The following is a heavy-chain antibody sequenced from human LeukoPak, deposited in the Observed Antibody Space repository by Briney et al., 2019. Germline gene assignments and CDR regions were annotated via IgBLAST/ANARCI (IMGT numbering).Heavy chain of an antibody. CDR2: IRLDGTLQ. Sequence: GGSLRLSCAASGFAFSSYGMHWVRQAPGKGLQWLAFIRLDGTLQYYADSVKGRFTVSRDNSLNTLYLQMNSLSGDDTAVYFCARGGGSYGPGPWGQGTLVTVAS. CDR3: ARGGGSYGPGP. V-gene: IGHV3-30*02. J-gene: IGHJ5*02. CDR1: GFAFSSYG. D-gene: IGHD3-16*01.